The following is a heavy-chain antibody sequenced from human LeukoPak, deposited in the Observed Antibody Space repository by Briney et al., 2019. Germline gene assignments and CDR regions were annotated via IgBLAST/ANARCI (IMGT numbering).Heavy chain of an antibody. J-gene: IGHJ4*02. CDR1: GFTFSSYA. Sequence: SGGSLRLSCAASGFTFSSYAMSWVRQAPGKGLEWISYIGISSGNTKYADSVKGRFTISGDKAKNSVYLQMNSLRVEDTAAYYCARDTKYAFDNWGQGTLVTVSS. V-gene: IGHV3-48*01. CDR3: ARDTKYAFDN. D-gene: IGHD2-2*01. CDR2: IGISSGNT.